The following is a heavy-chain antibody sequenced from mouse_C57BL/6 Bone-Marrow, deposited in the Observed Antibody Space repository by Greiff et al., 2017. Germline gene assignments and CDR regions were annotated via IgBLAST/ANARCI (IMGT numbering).Heavy chain of an antibody. V-gene: IGHV1-63*01. D-gene: IGHD1-1*01. J-gene: IGHJ1*03. CDR3: ARRCTTVGWYFDV. CDR1: GYTFTNYW. CDR2: IYPGGGYT. Sequence: QVQLQQSGAELVRPGPSVKMSCKASGYTFTNYWIGWAKQRPGHGLEWIGDIYPGGGYTNYNEKFKGKATLTADKSSSTAYMQFSSLTSEDSAIYYCARRCTTVGWYFDVWGTGTTVTVSS.